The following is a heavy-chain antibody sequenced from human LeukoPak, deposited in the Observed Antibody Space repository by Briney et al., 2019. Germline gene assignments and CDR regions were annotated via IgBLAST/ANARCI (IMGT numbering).Heavy chain of an antibody. CDR2: ISGSDSST. CDR1: GFTFSSYG. Sequence: PGGSLRLSCAASGFTFSSYGMSWVRQAPGKGLEWVSAISGSDSSTHYAESVKGRFTVSRGYSKNTLYLQMNSLRVEDTAMYYCARDLSYFDYWGQGTLVTVSS. CDR3: ARDLSYFDY. V-gene: IGHV3-23*01. J-gene: IGHJ4*02. D-gene: IGHD2/OR15-2a*01.